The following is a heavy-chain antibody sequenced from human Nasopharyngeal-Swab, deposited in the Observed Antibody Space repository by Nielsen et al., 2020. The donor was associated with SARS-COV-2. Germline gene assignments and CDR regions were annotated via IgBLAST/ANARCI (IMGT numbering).Heavy chain of an antibody. CDR2: IRYDGSNK. D-gene: IGHD3-3*01. Sequence: GESLKISCAASGFTFSSYGMHWVRQAPGKGLEWVAVIRYDGSNKYYADSVKGRFTISRDNSKNTLSLQMNSLRAEDTAVYYCAKDRAYYDFWSSYLGYSKSYYYYGMDVWGQGTTVTVSS. CDR1: GFTFSSYG. V-gene: IGHV3-30*02. CDR3: AKDRAYYDFWSSYLGYSKSYYYYGMDV. J-gene: IGHJ6*02.